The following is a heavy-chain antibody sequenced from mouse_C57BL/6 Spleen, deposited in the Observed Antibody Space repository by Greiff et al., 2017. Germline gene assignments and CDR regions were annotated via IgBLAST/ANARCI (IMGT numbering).Heavy chain of an antibody. V-gene: IGHV1-81*01. J-gene: IGHJ3*01. CDR2: IYPRSGNT. D-gene: IGHD2-4*01. Sequence: QVQLKQSGAELARPGASVKLSCKASGYTFTSYGISWVKQRTGQGLEWIGEIYPRSGNTYYNEKFKGKATLTADKASSTAYMELRSLTSEDSAVYFCAREYYDYDQAWFAYWGQGTLVTVSA. CDR3: AREYYDYDQAWFAY. CDR1: GYTFTSYG.